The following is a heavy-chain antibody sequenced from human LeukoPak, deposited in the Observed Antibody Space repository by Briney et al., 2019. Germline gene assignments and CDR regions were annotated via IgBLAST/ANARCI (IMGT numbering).Heavy chain of an antibody. CDR2: SIPILGIA. J-gene: IGHJ4*02. Sequence: GASVKVSCKASGGTVSSYAISWVRQAPGQGLEWRGRSIPILGIANYAQKFQGRVTSTADKSTSTAYMELSSLRSEDTAVYYCVLIGGPYYYHSSGPDYWGPGTLVTVSS. CDR1: GGTVSSYA. CDR3: VLIGGPYYYHSSGPDY. D-gene: IGHD3-22*01. V-gene: IGHV1-69*04.